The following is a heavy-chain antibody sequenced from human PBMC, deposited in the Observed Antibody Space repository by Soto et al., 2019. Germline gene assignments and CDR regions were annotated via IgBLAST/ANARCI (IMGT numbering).Heavy chain of an antibody. CDR3: ARVRRVGEAAEWFDP. Sequence: QVQLVQSGAEVKKPGASVKVSCKASGYTFTSYGISWVRQAPGQGLEWMGWISAYNGNTNYAQKLQGRVTMTTDTSTSTAYRQLRSLSSDDTAVYYCARVRRVGEAAEWFDPWGQGTLVTVSS. V-gene: IGHV1-18*01. CDR1: GYTFTSYG. D-gene: IGHD6-13*01. CDR2: ISAYNGNT. J-gene: IGHJ5*02.